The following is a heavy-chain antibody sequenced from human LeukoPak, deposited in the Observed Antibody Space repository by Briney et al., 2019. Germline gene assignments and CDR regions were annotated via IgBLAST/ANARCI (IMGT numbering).Heavy chain of an antibody. D-gene: IGHD3-10*01. J-gene: IGHJ4*02. CDR3: ARGRDYGSHFDF. V-gene: IGHV1-46*01. Sequence: GASVKVSCKASGYTFTSSYMYWVRQAPGQGLGCMGIINPSGGSTSYAQNFHGRLTMTRDTSTSTVYMELSSLRSGDTAMYYCARGRDYGSHFDFWGQGTLVTVSS. CDR1: GYTFTSSY. CDR2: INPSGGST.